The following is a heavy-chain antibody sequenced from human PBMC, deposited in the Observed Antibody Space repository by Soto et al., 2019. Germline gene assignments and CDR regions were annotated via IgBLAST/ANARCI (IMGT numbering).Heavy chain of an antibody. CDR3: ARVGRAGDSSGWYPLDDYYYYGMDV. CDR2: IWYDGSNK. CDR1: GFTFSSYG. D-gene: IGHD6-19*01. Sequence: PGGSLRLSCAASGFTFSSYGMHWVRQAPGKGLEWVAVIWYDGSNKYYADSVKGRFTISRDNSKNTLYLQMNSLRAEDTAVYYCARVGRAGDSSGWYPLDDYYYYGMDVWGQGTKVTVSS. J-gene: IGHJ6*02. V-gene: IGHV3-33*01.